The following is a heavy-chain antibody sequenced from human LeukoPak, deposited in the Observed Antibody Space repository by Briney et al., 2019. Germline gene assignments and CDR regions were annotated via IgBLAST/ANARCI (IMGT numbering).Heavy chain of an antibody. CDR2: IKQDGSEK. J-gene: IGHJ4*02. CDR3: ARDPYYDFATGSEQTFDY. Sequence: GGSLRLSCAASGFTFSSYWMSWVRQAPGKGLEWVANIKQDGSEKYYVDSVKGRFTISRDNAKNSLYLQMNSLRAEDTAVYYCARDPYYDFATGSEQTFDYWGQGTLVTVSS. V-gene: IGHV3-7*01. CDR1: GFTFSSYW. D-gene: IGHD3-3*01.